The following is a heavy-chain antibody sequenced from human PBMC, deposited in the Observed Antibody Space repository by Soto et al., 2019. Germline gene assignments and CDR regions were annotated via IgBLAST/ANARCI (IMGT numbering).Heavy chain of an antibody. CDR2: ISYDGSNK. CDR1: GFTFSSYA. J-gene: IGHJ5*02. V-gene: IGHV3-30-3*01. Sequence: GGSLRLSCAASGFTFSSYAMHWVRQAPGKGLEWVAVISYDGSNKYYADSVKGRFTISRDNSKNTLYLQMNSLRAEDTAVYYCARDPWPYDYYGSGSYLDWFDPWGQGTLVTVSS. CDR3: ARDPWPYDYYGSGSYLDWFDP. D-gene: IGHD3-10*01.